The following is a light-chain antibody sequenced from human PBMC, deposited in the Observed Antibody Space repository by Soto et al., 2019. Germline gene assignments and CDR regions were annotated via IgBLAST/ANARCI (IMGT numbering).Light chain of an antibody. CDR2: WAS. V-gene: IGKV4-1*01. Sequence: DIVMTHSPESLAASVGGRGTIHCKSSQTLVFTSNNKNFLAWYQHKVGQPPKLLTNWASIRESGVPDRFSGRGSGSDFTLTISTLQAEDVAVYYCQQYYSGNPTCGEGTKVNIK. J-gene: IGKJ1*01. CDR3: QQYYSGNPT. CDR1: QTLVFTSNNKNF.